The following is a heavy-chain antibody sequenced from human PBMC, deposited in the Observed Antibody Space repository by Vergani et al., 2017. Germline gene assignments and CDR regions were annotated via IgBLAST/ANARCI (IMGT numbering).Heavy chain of an antibody. CDR2: INPSGGST. Sequence: QVQLVQSGAEVKKPGASVKFSCKASGYTFTSYYMHWVRQAPGQGLEWMGIINPSGGSTSYAQKFQGRVTMTRDTSTSTVYMELSSLRSEDTAVYYCARSVAAAGHYYYCNGMDGWGEGTTVTVSS. J-gene: IGHJ6*04. CDR1: GYTFTSYY. V-gene: IGHV1-46*03. D-gene: IGHD6-13*01. CDR3: ARSVAAAGHYYYCNGMDG.